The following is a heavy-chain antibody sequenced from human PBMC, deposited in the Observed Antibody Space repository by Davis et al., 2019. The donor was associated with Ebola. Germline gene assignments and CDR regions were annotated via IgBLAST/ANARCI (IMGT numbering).Heavy chain of an antibody. Sequence: SVTVSCKASAGAFSSSIVSWVRQAPGQGLEWMGGIIPISGIPSYAQKFQGRVTISADDSTSTVYMELTSLRSEDTAVYYCARELRPSVGLLRSPKGYWGQGTLVTVSS. CDR3: ARELRPSVGLLRSPKGY. CDR2: IIPISGIP. J-gene: IGHJ4*02. CDR1: AGAFSSSI. V-gene: IGHV1-69*13. D-gene: IGHD1-26*01.